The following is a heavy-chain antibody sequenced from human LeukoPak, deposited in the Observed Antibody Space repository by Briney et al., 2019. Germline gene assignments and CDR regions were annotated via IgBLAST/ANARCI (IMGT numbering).Heavy chain of an antibody. CDR2: TYYRSQWTY. CDR1: GDSVSSNIAA. Sequence: SQTLSLTCGISGDSVSSNIAAWNWIRQSPSRGLEWLGRTYYRSQWTYEYAVSVKSRISINPDTSKNQFSLHLTSVTPEDTAQYYCARDLSAGADYWGQGTLVTVSS. J-gene: IGHJ4*02. CDR3: ARDLSAGADY. V-gene: IGHV6-1*01. D-gene: IGHD6-13*01.